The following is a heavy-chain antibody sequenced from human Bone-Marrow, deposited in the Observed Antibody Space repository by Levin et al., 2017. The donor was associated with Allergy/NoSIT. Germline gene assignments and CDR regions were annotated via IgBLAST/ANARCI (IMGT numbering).Heavy chain of an antibody. D-gene: IGHD4-17*01. J-gene: IGHJ2*01. V-gene: IGHV3-33*01. Sequence: PGGSLRLSCAASGFSFSSYGMHWIRQARGKGLEWVGLIWFDGSQMFYGDSVKGRFTISRDNSNNTLFLQMNGLGVEDTAVYFCARVGRKTVTTTPAHWWFDLWGRGTLVTVSS. CDR3: ARVGRKTVTTTPAHWWFDL. CDR1: GFSFSSYG. CDR2: IWFDGSQM.